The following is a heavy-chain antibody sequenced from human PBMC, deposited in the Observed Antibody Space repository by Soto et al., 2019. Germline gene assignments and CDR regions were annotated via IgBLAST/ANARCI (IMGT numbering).Heavy chain of an antibody. CDR1: GGSIRSSNW. D-gene: IGHD3-3*01. Sequence: PSETLSLPCAVSGGSIRSSNWWSWVRQPPGKELEWLGEIYHSRSTNYNPSLKRRVPISVDKSKNQFSLKLSSVTAADTAVYYCARDITIFGVVIPPPSPGMDVWGQGTTVTVSS. J-gene: IGHJ6*02. CDR2: IYHSRST. V-gene: IGHV4-4*02. CDR3: ARDITIFGVVIPPPSPGMDV.